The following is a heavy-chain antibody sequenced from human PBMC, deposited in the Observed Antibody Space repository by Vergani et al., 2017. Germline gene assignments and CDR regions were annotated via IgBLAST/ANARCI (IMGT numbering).Heavy chain of an antibody. CDR2: IYYSGST. CDR3: ARGLGYCSSTSCGTGYGVIDP. V-gene: IGHV4-59*01. CDR1: GGSISSYY. D-gene: IGHD2-2*01. J-gene: IGHJ5*02. Sequence: QVQLQESGPGLVKPSETLSLTCTVSGGSISSYYWSWIRQPPGKGLEWIGYIYYSGSTNYNPSLKSRVTISVDTSKNQFSLKLSSVTAADTAVYYCARGLGYCSSTSCGTGYGVIDPWGQGTLVTVSS.